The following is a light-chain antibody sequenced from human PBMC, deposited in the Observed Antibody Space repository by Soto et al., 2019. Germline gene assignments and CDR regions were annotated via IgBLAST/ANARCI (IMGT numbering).Light chain of an antibody. Sequence: DIQMTQSPSSLSASVGDRVNITCRASQSISTYLNWYQKKPGKAPNLLIFAASTLQSGVPSRFSGSGSGTDFNLTIRSLQTEDFATYYCQQSYTAPLTFGGGTKVDIK. V-gene: IGKV1-39*01. CDR3: QQSYTAPLT. CDR2: AAS. J-gene: IGKJ4*01. CDR1: QSISTY.